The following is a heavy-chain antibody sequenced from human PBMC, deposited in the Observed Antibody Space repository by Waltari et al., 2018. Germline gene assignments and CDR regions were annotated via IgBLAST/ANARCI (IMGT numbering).Heavy chain of an antibody. Sequence: QVQLQESGPGLLNHSETLSLTCAGSGYSIRRGYYCGWVRQPPGKGLDCIGSVYHSGNTYYNPSLKSRLSISADTSNNQLSLKLSSVTAADTAVYYCARGAAAGSGPLIDYWGQGILVTVSS. CDR1: GYSIRRGYY. D-gene: IGHD6-13*01. CDR3: ARGAAAGSGPLIDY. V-gene: IGHV4-38-2*01. J-gene: IGHJ4*02. CDR2: VYHSGNT.